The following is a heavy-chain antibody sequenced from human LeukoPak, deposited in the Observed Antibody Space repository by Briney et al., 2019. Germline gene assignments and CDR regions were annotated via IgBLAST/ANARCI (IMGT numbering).Heavy chain of an antibody. CDR2: IYYSGST. CDR3: AIDIVIVPAARDDYGSNY. Sequence: GSLRLSCAASGFTFSSYAMSWIRQPPGKGLEWIGSIYYSGSTYYNPSLKSRVTISVDTSKNQFSLKLSSVTAADTAVYYCAIDIVIVPAARDDYGSNYWGQGTLVTVSS. D-gene: IGHD2-2*01. CDR1: GFTFSSYA. J-gene: IGHJ4*02. V-gene: IGHV4-39*07.